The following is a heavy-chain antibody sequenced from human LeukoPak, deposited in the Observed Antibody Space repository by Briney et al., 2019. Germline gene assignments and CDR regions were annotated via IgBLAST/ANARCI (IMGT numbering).Heavy chain of an antibody. CDR3: ARDREQWLVRRFDY. V-gene: IGHV3-21*06. J-gene: IGHJ4*02. CDR2: ISSTTGYI. D-gene: IGHD6-19*01. Sequence: GGSLRLSCAASGFTFSSYSMGWVRQAPGKGLEWVSSISSTTGYIYYADSVKGRFTISRDNAKNSLYLQMNSLRAEDTAVYYCARDREQWLVRRFDYWGQGTLVTVSS. CDR1: GFTFSSYS.